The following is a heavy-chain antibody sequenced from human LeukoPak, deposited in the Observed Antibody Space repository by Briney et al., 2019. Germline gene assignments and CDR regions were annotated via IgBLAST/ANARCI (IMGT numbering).Heavy chain of an antibody. D-gene: IGHD6-6*01. CDR3: AKAVPTIAARLCWFDP. Sequence: GGSLRLSCAASGFTFISYAMSWVRQAPGKGLEWVSAISGSGGSTYYADSVKGRFTISRDNSKNTLYLQMNSLRAEDTAVYYCAKAVPTIAARLCWFDPWGQGTLVTVSS. J-gene: IGHJ5*02. CDR1: GFTFISYA. V-gene: IGHV3-23*01. CDR2: ISGSGGST.